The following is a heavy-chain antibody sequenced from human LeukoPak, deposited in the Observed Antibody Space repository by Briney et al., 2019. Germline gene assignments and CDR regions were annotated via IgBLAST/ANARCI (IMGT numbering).Heavy chain of an antibody. CDR3: ARRGRASGIDY. Sequence: GASVKVSCKASGYTFTSYDINWVRQATGQGLEWMGWMNPNSGNTGYAQKFQGRVIMTRNTSISTAYMELSSLRYEDTAVYYCARRGRASGIDYWGQGTLVTVSS. D-gene: IGHD3-10*01. CDR2: MNPNSGNT. V-gene: IGHV1-8*01. CDR1: GYTFTSYD. J-gene: IGHJ4*02.